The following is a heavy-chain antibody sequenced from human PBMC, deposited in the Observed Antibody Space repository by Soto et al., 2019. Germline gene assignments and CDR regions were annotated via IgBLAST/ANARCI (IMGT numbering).Heavy chain of an antibody. CDR3: ARQTYYYDTSTNDQYYFDS. Sequence: GESLKISCKGSGYSFSGYWITWVRQMPGKGLEWMGRIDPSDSYTNYSPSFQGHVTISAAKSISTAYLQWSSLKASDTAMYYCARQTYYYDTSTNDQYYFDSWGQGTLVTVSS. J-gene: IGHJ4*02. CDR2: IDPSDSYT. CDR1: GYSFSGYW. V-gene: IGHV5-10-1*01. D-gene: IGHD3-22*01.